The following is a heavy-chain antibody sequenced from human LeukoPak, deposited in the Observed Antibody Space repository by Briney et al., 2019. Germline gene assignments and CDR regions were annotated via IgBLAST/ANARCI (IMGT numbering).Heavy chain of an antibody. V-gene: IGHV3-30*02. CDR1: GFTFSSYG. Sequence: GGSLRLSCAASGFTFSSYGMHWVRQAPGKGLEWVAFIRYDGSNKYYADSVKGRFTISRDNSKNTLYLQMNSLRAEDTAVYYCAKGEDSSGYSFLSGAEYFQHWGQGTLVTVSS. J-gene: IGHJ1*01. CDR3: AKGEDSSGYSFLSGAEYFQH. D-gene: IGHD3-22*01. CDR2: IRYDGSNK.